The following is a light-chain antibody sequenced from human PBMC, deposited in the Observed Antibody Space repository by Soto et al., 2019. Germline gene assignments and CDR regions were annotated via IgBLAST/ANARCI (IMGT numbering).Light chain of an antibody. CDR3: CSYAGSYDYV. CDR1: SSDVGGYNY. V-gene: IGLV2-11*01. CDR2: DVS. Sequence: QSVLTQPRSVSGSPGQSVTISCTGTSSDVGGYNYVSWYQQHPGKAPKLMIYDVSKRPSGVPDRFSGSKSGNTASLTISGLQAEDEADYYCCSYAGSYDYVFRTGTKVTVL. J-gene: IGLJ1*01.